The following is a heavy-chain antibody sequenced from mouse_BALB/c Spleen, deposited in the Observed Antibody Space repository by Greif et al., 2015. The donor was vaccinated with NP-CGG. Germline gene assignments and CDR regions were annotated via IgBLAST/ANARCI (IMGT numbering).Heavy chain of an antibody. Sequence: VQLQQSGPDLVAPSQSLSITCTVSGFSLTSYGVHWVRQPPGKGLEWLVVIWSDGSTTYNSALKSRLSISKDNSKSXVFLKMNSLQTDDTAMYYCARHSPDYAMDYWGQGTSVTVSS. V-gene: IGHV2-6-2*01. J-gene: IGHJ4*01. CDR2: IWSDGST. CDR1: GFSLTSYG. D-gene: IGHD6-1*01. CDR3: ARHSPDYAMDY.